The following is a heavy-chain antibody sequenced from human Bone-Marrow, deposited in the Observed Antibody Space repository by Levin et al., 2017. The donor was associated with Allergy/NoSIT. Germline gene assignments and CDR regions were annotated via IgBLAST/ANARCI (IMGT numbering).Heavy chain of an antibody. J-gene: IGHJ4*02. CDR3: ARSGVTAAGLDY. D-gene: IGHD6-13*01. Sequence: SGPTLVKPTQTLTLTCAVSGFSLSTTGMRVSWIRQPPGKALEWLARIDWDDDKYYTTSLKTRLSISKDTPKNQVVLTMTNMNPVDTATYYCARSGVTAAGLDYWGQGILVTVSS. CDR2: IDWDDDK. CDR1: GFSLSTTGMR. V-gene: IGHV2-70*04.